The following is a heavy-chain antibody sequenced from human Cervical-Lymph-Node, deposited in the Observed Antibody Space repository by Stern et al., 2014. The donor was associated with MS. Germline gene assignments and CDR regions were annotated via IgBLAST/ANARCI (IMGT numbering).Heavy chain of an antibody. CDR1: GATFSTNA. D-gene: IGHD4-23*01. Sequence: QVQLVQSGAEVRKPGSSVKVSCKASGATFSTNAISWLRQAPGQGPEWMGAIVPIFGRANYVQKLRGRLTITADDSSSTAYMELLSLRSEDTAVYYCAREHHGGNFASWGQGTLVTVSS. V-gene: IGHV1-69*12. J-gene: IGHJ5*02. CDR2: IVPIFGRA. CDR3: AREHHGGNFAS.